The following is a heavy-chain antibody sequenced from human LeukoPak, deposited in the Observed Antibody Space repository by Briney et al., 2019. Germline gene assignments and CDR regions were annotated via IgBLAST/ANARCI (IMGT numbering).Heavy chain of an antibody. CDR3: TTPIAAAGHSDY. CDR2: IKSKTDGGTT. Sequence: PGGSLRLSCAASGFTFSEYYMSWIRQAPGKGLEWVGRIKSKTDGGTTAYAASVKGRFTISGDDSKNTLYLQMNSLKSEDTAVYYCTTPIAAAGHSDYWGQGALVTVSS. D-gene: IGHD6-13*01. CDR1: GFTFSEYY. J-gene: IGHJ4*02. V-gene: IGHV3-15*01.